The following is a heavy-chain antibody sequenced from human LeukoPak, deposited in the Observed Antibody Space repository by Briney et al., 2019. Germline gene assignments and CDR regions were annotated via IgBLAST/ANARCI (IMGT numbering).Heavy chain of an antibody. J-gene: IGHJ3*02. V-gene: IGHV3-66*01. CDR1: GFTVSGIY. D-gene: IGHD5-12*01. Sequence: GGSLRLSWAASGFTVSGIYMSWVRQAPGKGLEWVSIVYSGSGTYYADSVKGRFTISRDNSKNTLYLQMNSLKPEDAAVYYCARENYDYHDAFDIWGQGTMVTVSS. CDR2: VYSGSGT. CDR3: ARENYDYHDAFDI.